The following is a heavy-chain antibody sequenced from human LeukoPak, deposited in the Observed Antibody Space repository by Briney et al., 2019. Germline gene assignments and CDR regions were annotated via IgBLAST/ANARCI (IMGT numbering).Heavy chain of an antibody. D-gene: IGHD3-10*01. CDR2: ISGSGGST. Sequence: PGGSLRLSCAASGFTFSSYGMSWVRQAPGKGLEWVSAISGSGGSTYYADSVKGRFTISRDNSKNTVYLQMNSLRADDTALYYCAQDISWFAFHMWGLGTRVTVSS. CDR1: GFTFSSYG. CDR3: AQDISWFAFHM. V-gene: IGHV3-23*01. J-gene: IGHJ3*02.